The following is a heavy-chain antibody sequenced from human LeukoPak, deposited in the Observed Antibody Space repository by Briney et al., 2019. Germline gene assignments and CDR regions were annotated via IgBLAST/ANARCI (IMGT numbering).Heavy chain of an antibody. V-gene: IGHV3-11*01. CDR3: VAGVALDY. J-gene: IGHJ4*02. CDR2: ISKTGTSI. CDR1: GLNFSVYY. D-gene: IGHD3-3*01. Sequence: GGSLRLSCTASGLNFSVYYMTWIRQAPGNGLGAPGNGLEWLSHISKTGTSIYYADSVRGRFTVSRDNAKNSLYLHMNSLRAEDTAVYYCVAGVALDYWGQGALVTVSS.